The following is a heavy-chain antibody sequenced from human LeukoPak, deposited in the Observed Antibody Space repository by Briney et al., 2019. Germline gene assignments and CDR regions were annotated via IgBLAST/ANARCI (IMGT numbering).Heavy chain of an antibody. CDR2: IYHSGST. CDR1: GGSISSDLAY. J-gene: IGHJ4*02. V-gene: IGHV4-30-2*01. D-gene: IGHD2-2*01. Sequence: PSQTLSLTCTVSGGSISSDLAYWSWIRQPPGKGLEWIGYIYHSGSTYYNPSLKSRVTISVDRSKNQFSLKLSSVTAADTAVYYCASTLYCSSTSCYSDWGRGTLVTVSS. CDR3: ASTLYCSSTSCYSD.